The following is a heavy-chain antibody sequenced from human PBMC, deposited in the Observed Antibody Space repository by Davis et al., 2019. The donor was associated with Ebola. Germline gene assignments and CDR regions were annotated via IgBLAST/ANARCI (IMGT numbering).Heavy chain of an antibody. D-gene: IGHD1-26*01. CDR2: ISGSGGST. CDR3: AKVRDSGSYPDWYFDL. CDR1: GFTFSSYA. J-gene: IGHJ2*01. V-gene: IGHV3-23*01. Sequence: GESLKISCAASGFTFSSYAKSWVRQAPGKGLEWVSVISGSGGSTYYADSVKGRFTISRDNSKNTLYLQMNSLRAEDTAVYYCAKVRDSGSYPDWYFDLWGRGTLVTVSS.